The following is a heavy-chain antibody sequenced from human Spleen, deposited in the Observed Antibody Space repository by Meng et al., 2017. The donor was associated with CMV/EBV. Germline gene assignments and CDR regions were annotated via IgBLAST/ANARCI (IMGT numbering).Heavy chain of an antibody. CDR2: IIPILGIA. Sequence: SVKVSCKASGNTFTSYAISWVRQAPGQGLEWMGRIIPILGIANYAQKFQGRVTITADKSTSTAYMELSSLRSEDTAVYYCARASSSGYQNDYWGQGTLVTVSS. D-gene: IGHD3-22*01. CDR3: ARASSSGYQNDY. J-gene: IGHJ4*02. CDR1: GNTFTSYA. V-gene: IGHV1-69*04.